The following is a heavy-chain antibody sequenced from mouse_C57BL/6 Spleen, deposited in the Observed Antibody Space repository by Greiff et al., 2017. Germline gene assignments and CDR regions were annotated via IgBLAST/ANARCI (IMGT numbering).Heavy chain of an antibody. D-gene: IGHD2-2*01. CDR3: AKTWLRHAMDY. V-gene: IGHV2-4*01. Sequence: VKLEESGPGLVQPSQSLSITCTVSGFSLTSYGVHWVRQPPGKGLEWLGVIWSGGSTDYNAAFISRLSISKDNSKSQVFFKMNSLQADDTAIYYCAKTWLRHAMDYWGQGTSVTVSS. CDR2: IWSGGST. CDR1: GFSLTSYG. J-gene: IGHJ4*01.